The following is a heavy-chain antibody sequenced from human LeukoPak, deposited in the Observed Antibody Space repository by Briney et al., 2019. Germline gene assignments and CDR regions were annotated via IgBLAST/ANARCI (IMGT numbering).Heavy chain of an antibody. D-gene: IGHD3-9*01. CDR3: ARGPRYFDWLPDLGYFDY. CDR2: INHSGST. Sequence: SETLSLTCAVYGGSFSGYYWSWIRQPPGKGLEWIGEINHSGSTNYNPSLKSRVTISVDTSKNQFSLKLSSVTAADTAVYYCARGPRYFDWLPDLGYFDYWGQGTLVTVSS. J-gene: IGHJ4*02. V-gene: IGHV4-34*01. CDR1: GGSFSGYY.